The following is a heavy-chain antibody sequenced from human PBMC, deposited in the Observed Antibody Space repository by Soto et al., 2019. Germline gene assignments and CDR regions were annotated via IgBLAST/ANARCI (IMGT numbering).Heavy chain of an antibody. CDR1: GFTFSSYA. J-gene: IGHJ5*02. V-gene: IGHV3-23*01. Sequence: PGGALRLSCAASGFTFSSYAMSWVRQAPGKGLEWVSAISGSGGSTSYADSVKGRFTISRDNAKNTLYLQMNSLRAEDTAVYYCARDFRPSPWGQGTLVTVSS. CDR3: ARDFRPSP. CDR2: ISGSGGST.